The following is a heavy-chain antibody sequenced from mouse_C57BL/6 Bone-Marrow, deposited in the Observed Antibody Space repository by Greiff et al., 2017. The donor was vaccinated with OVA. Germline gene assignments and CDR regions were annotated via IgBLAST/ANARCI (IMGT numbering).Heavy chain of an antibody. D-gene: IGHD1-1*01. J-gene: IGHJ1*03. CDR1: GFTFSSYT. CDR2: ISGGGGNT. V-gene: IGHV5-9*01. Sequence: EVQLVESGGGLVKPGGSLKLSCAASGFTFSSYTMSWVRQTPEKRLEGVATISGGGGNTYYPDRVKGRFTISRDNAKNTLYLQMSSLRSEDTALYYCARHYGSSYEYFDDWGTGTTVTVSS. CDR3: ARHYGSSYEYFDD.